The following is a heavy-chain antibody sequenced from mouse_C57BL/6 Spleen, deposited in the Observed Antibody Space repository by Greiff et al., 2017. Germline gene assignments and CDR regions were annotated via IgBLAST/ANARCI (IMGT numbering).Heavy chain of an antibody. D-gene: IGHD1-1*01. CDR2: IDPENGDT. CDR1: GFNIKDDY. Sequence: VQLKQSGAELVRPGASVKLSCTASGFNIKDDYMHWVKQRPEQGLEWIGWIDPENGDTEYASKFQGKATITADTSSNTAYLQLSSLTSEDTAVYYCTSSTVVAPYYAMDYWGQGTSVTVSS. CDR3: TSSTVVAPYYAMDY. J-gene: IGHJ4*01. V-gene: IGHV14-4*01.